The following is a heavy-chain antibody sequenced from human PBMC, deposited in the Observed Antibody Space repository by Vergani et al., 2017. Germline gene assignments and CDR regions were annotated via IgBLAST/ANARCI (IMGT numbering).Heavy chain of an antibody. CDR1: GFSFSSFG. J-gene: IGHJ6*02. CDR3: AKKGGSLYYYGVDV. CDR2: IRYDGSNP. V-gene: IGHV3-30*02. D-gene: IGHD1-26*01. Sequence: QVQLVESGGGVVQPGRSLRLSCAASGFSFSSFGFHWVRQAPGKGLAWVAFIRYDGSNPQYIDSVKGRFTISRDNSKDTLFLQMNGLRPEDTGTYFCAKKGGSLYYYGVDVWGQGTTITVSS.